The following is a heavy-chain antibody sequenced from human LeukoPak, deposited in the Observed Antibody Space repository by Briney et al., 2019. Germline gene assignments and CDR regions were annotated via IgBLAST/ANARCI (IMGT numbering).Heavy chain of an antibody. Sequence: SETLSLTCTVSGGSISSYYWSWIRQPPGKGLEWIGYIYYSGSTNYDPSLKSRVTISVDTSKNQFSLKLSSVTAADTAVYYCARQSPPGYSSSWYGAWYFDYWGQGTLVTVSS. D-gene: IGHD6-13*01. V-gene: IGHV4-59*08. CDR2: IYYSGST. CDR3: ARQSPPGYSSSWYGAWYFDY. CDR1: GGSISSYY. J-gene: IGHJ4*02.